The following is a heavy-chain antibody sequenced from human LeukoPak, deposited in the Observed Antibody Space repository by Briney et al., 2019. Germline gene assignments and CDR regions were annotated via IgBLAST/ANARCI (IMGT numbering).Heavy chain of an antibody. V-gene: IGHV2-5*02. CDR3: AHAGMDLVSIEDKDVAGKGWYNWFDP. J-gene: IGHJ5*02. Sequence: SGPTLVNPTQTLTLTCTFSGFSLSTSGVGVGWIRQPPGKALEWLALIYWDDDKRYSPSLKSRLTITKDTSKNQVVLTMTNMDPVDTATYYCAHAGMDLVSIEDKDVAGKGWYNWFDPWGQGTLVTVSS. CDR2: IYWDDDK. CDR1: GFSLSTSGVG. D-gene: IGHD6-19*01.